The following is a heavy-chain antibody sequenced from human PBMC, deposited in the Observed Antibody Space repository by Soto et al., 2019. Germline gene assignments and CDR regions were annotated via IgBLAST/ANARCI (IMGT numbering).Heavy chain of an antibody. CDR2: INHSGSI. D-gene: IGHD6-19*01. CDR1: GGSFSGYY. V-gene: IGHV4-34*01. CDR3: ARGAGSGWDYYYYGMDV. Sequence: QVQLQQWGAGLSKPSETLSLTCGVYGGSFSGYYWSWIRQPPGKGLEWIGEINHSGSIKYNPSLKSRVTISVDTSKNQFSLKLSSVTAAETAVYYCARGAGSGWDYYYYGMDVWGQGTTVTVSS. J-gene: IGHJ6*02.